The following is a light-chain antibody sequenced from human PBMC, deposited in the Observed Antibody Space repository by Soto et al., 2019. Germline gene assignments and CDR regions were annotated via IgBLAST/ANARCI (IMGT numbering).Light chain of an antibody. J-gene: IGLJ2*01. CDR3: QSYDSSLRGV. CDR2: GNS. Sequence: QAVVTQPPSVSGAPGQRVTISCTGSSSNIGAGYDVHWYQQLPGTAPKLLIYGNSKRPSGVPDRFSGSKSCTSASLAITGRQAEDEADYCCQSYDSSLRGVFGGGNKLTVL. CDR1: SSNIGAGYD. V-gene: IGLV1-40*01.